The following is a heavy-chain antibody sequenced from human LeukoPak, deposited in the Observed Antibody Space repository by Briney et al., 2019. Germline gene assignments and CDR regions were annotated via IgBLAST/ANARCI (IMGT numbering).Heavy chain of an antibody. V-gene: IGHV1-18*01. CDR2: MNPNSGNT. Sequence: ASVNVSCKASGGTFSSDAISWVRQATGQGLERMGWMNPNSGNTNYAQKLQGRVTMTTDTSTSTAYMELRSLRSDDTAVYYCARGGYYDILTGYYKNAFDIWGQGTMVTVSS. CDR3: ARGGYYDILTGYYKNAFDI. J-gene: IGHJ3*02. D-gene: IGHD3-9*01. CDR1: GGTFSSDA.